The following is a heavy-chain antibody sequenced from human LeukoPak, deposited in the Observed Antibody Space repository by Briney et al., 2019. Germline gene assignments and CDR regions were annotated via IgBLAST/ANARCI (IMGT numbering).Heavy chain of an antibody. CDR2: FTSRSRSI. Sequence: GGSLRLSCAASGFTFSTYSMTWVRQAPGKGLEWVSSFTSRSRSIYYADSVKGRFTISRDNAKQSLYLQMNSLRVEDTAIYYCAREEGEGYFDYWGQGTLVTVSS. J-gene: IGHJ4*02. CDR3: AREEGEGYFDY. CDR1: GFTFSTYS. V-gene: IGHV3-21*01.